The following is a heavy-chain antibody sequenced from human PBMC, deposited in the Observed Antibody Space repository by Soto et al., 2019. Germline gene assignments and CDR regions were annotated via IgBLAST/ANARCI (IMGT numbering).Heavy chain of an antibody. Sequence: QVQLVESGGGVVQPGRSLRLSCAASAFTFNNYAMHWVRQAPGKGLEWVALISYGGSNKYYADSVKGRFTISRDNSKNTLYLQMHNLRAEDTAVYYCARDRAVRGVIPMKYGMDVWGQGTTVTVSS. J-gene: IGHJ6*02. CDR1: AFTFNNYA. CDR3: ARDRAVRGVIPMKYGMDV. CDR2: ISYGGSNK. D-gene: IGHD3-10*01. V-gene: IGHV3-30-3*01.